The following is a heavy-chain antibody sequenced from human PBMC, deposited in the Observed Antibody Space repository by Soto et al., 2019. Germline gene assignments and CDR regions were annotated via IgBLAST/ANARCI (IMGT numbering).Heavy chain of an antibody. CDR1: GGSISSGGYY. D-gene: IGHD3-10*01. CDR3: ARGPMVRGVIHNDAFDI. V-gene: IGHV4-31*03. Sequence: QVQLQESGPGLVKPSQTLSLTCTVSGGSISSGGYYWSWIRQHPGKGLEWIGYIYYSGSTYYNPSLKSRVTISVDTSKNQFSLKLSSVTAADTAVYYCARGPMVRGVIHNDAFDIWGQGTMVTVSS. CDR2: IYYSGST. J-gene: IGHJ3*02.